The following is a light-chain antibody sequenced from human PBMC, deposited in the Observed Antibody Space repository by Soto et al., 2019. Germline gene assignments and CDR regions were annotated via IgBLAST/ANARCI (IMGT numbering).Light chain of an antibody. CDR1: QSVSSN. CDR3: QQYNNWPRT. V-gene: IGKV3-15*01. Sequence: EIVMTQSPVTLSVSPGERVTLSCRASQSVSSNLAWYQQKPGQAPSLLIYGAFTRATGIPARFSGTGSGTDFTLTISRLEPEDFAVYYCQQYNNWPRTFGQGTKVDIK. J-gene: IGKJ1*01. CDR2: GAF.